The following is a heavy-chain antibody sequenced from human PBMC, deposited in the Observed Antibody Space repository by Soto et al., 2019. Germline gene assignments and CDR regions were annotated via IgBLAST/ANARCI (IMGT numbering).Heavy chain of an antibody. D-gene: IGHD3-3*01. V-gene: IGHV4-38-2*01. Sequence: PSETLSLTCAVSGESISSGYYWAWIRQPPGKWLEWIGSIYHSGTTYYNPSLKSRVTISVDTSKNQFSLRLSSVTAADSAIYYLPETNKVGYYPHLGQGPLVTVSS. CDR2: IYHSGTT. J-gene: IGHJ4*02. CDR1: GESISSGYY. CDR3: PETNKVGYYPH.